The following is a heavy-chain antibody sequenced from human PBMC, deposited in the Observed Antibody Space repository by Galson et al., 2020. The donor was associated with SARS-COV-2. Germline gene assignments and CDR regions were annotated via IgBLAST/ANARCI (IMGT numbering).Heavy chain of an antibody. CDR3: ARQNDFWSGYPYYFDY. V-gene: IGHV4-39*01. Sequence: ETSETLSLTCTVSGGSISSSSYYWGWIRQPPGKGLEWIGSIYYSGSTYYNPSLKSRVTISVDTSKNQFSLKLSSVTAADTAVYYCARQNDFWSGYPYYFDYWGQGTLVTVSS. D-gene: IGHD3-3*01. J-gene: IGHJ4*02. CDR1: GGSISSSSYY. CDR2: IYYSGST.